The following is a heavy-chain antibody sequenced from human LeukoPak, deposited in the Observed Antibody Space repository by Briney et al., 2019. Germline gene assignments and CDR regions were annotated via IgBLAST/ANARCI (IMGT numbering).Heavy chain of an antibody. J-gene: IGHJ4*02. Sequence: GASVKVSCKASGGTFSSYAISWVRQAPGQGLEWMGGIIPIFGTANYAQKFQGRVTITADESTSTAYMELSSLRSEDTAVYYCASAGYSSGWSLGNYFDYWGQGTLVAVSS. CDR3: ASAGYSSGWSLGNYFDY. CDR1: GGTFSSYA. V-gene: IGHV1-69*13. CDR2: IIPIFGTA. D-gene: IGHD6-19*01.